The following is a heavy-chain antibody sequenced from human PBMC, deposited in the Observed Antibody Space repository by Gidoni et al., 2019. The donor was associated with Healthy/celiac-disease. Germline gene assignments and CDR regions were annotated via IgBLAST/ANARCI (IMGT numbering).Heavy chain of an antibody. Sequence: QITLQASGPTLVKPTQTLTLTCNFPGFSPSTSGVGAGWLRQPPGKALEWPALMYWNDEKRYSPSLKSRLTITKDTSKNQVVLTMTNMDHVETATYYCAHSVWFGEWDVWGQGTTVTVSS. V-gene: IGHV2-5*01. CDR2: MYWNDEK. D-gene: IGHD3-10*01. CDR3: AHSVWFGEWDV. J-gene: IGHJ6*02. CDR1: GFSPSTSGVG.